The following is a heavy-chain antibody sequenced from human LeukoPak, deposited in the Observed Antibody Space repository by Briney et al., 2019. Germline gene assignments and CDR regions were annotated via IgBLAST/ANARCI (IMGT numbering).Heavy chain of an antibody. D-gene: IGHD6-13*01. CDR2: ISGSGDST. CDR3: AKTRPLDSSSWSHGDY. V-gene: IGHV3-23*01. Sequence: GGSLRLSCAASGFTFSSFALSWVRQAPGKGLEWVSAISGSGDSTYYGDSVKGRFTISRDNSKSTLYLQMNSLRAEDTAVYYCAKTRPLDSSSWSHGDYWGQGTLVTVSS. J-gene: IGHJ4*02. CDR1: GFTFSSFA.